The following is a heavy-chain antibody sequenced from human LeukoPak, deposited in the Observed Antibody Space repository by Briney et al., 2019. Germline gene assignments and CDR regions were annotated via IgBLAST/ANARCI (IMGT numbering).Heavy chain of an antibody. CDR3: TRSPRDGYHDAFDI. D-gene: IGHD5-24*01. CDR2: VYPGDSET. V-gene: IGHV5-51*01. J-gene: IGHJ3*02. CDR1: GYSFTAYW. Sequence: GESLKISCKGSGYSFTAYWIAWVRQMPGEGLEWMGIVYPGDSETRYSPSFQGQVNISADKSITTAYLQWGSLKALDTAMYYCTRSPRDGYHDAFDIWGQGTMVTVFS.